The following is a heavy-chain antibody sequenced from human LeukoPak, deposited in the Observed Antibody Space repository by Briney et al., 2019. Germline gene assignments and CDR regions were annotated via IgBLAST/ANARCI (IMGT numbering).Heavy chain of an antibody. CDR2: INTYNGNT. CDR1: DYTFITYG. J-gene: IGHJ3*01. CDR3: ARDRSEHYDRSAYSWNDAFDL. D-gene: IGHD3-22*01. V-gene: IGHV1-18*01. Sequence: GASVKVSCKASDYTFITYGLSWVRQAPGQGLEWMVWINTYNGNTNYAQKLQGRVTMTTDTSTNTAYMELRSLRSDDTAVYYCARDRSEHYDRSAYSWNDAFDLWGQGTMVTVSS.